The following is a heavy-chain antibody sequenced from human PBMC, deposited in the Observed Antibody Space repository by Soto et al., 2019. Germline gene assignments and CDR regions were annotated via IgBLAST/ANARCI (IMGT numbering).Heavy chain of an antibody. D-gene: IGHD3-10*01. Sequence: PGGSLRLSCAASGFTFSSYWMSWVRQAPGKGLEWVANIKQDGSEKYYVDSVKGRFTISRDNAKNSLYLQMNSLRAEDTAVYYCARVSTMVRGVSALRYFDYWGQGTLVTVS. V-gene: IGHV3-7*01. J-gene: IGHJ4*02. CDR2: IKQDGSEK. CDR3: ARVSTMVRGVSALRYFDY. CDR1: GFTFSSYW.